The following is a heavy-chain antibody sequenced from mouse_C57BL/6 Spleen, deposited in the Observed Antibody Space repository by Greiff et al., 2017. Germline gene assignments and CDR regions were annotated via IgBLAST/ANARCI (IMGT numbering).Heavy chain of an antibody. D-gene: IGHD1-1*01. CDR2: INPNNGGT. CDR3: ARDYYGSSYPDYFDY. CDR1: GYTFTDYN. Sequence: VQLQQSGPELVKPGASVKMSCKASGYTFTDYNMHWVKQSHGKSLEWIGYINPNNGGTSYNQKFKGKATLTVNKSSSTAYMELRSLTSEDSAVYYCARDYYGSSYPDYFDYWGQGTTLTVSS. J-gene: IGHJ2*01. V-gene: IGHV1-22*01.